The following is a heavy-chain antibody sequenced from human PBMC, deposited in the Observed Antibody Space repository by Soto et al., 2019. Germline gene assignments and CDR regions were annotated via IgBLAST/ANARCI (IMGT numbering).Heavy chain of an antibody. CDR2: ISWNSGSI. D-gene: IGHD6-13*01. V-gene: IGHV3-9*01. CDR3: AKAPSYSSSWQYFQH. CDR1: GFTFDDYA. Sequence: EVPLVESGGGLVQPGRSLRLSCAASGFTFDDYAMHWVRQAPGKGLEWVSGISWNSGSIGYADSVKGRFTISRDNAKNSLYLQMNSLRAEDTALYYCAKAPSYSSSWQYFQHWGQGTLVTVSS. J-gene: IGHJ1*01.